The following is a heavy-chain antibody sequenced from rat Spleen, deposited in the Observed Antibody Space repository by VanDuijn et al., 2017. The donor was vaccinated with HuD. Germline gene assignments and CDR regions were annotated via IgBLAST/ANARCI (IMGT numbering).Heavy chain of an antibody. CDR3: ARSDGTHYYLPFAN. V-gene: IGHV3-3*01. CDR2: VNSAGTP. CDR1: GYSITSNY. Sequence: EVQLQESGPGLVKPSQSLSLTCSVTGYSITSNYWGWIRKFPGHKLEWMGYVNSAGTPNYNPSLKSRISITRDTSKHQFFLQVNSVTTEDTATYYCARSDGTHYYLPFANWGQGTLVTVSS. D-gene: IGHD1-12*02. J-gene: IGHJ3*01.